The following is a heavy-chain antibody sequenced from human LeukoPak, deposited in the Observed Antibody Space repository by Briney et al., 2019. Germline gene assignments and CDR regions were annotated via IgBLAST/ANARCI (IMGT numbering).Heavy chain of an antibody. CDR3: AREPGWFDP. CDR2: INPSGGSP. J-gene: IGHJ5*02. CDR1: GYIFTNYY. Sequence: GASVKVSCKASGYIFTNYYIHWVRQAPGQGLECMGIINPSGGSPTYAQNFQGRVTMTRDTSTSTAYMELSSLRSEDTAVYYCAREPGWFDPWGQGTLVTVSS. V-gene: IGHV1-46*01.